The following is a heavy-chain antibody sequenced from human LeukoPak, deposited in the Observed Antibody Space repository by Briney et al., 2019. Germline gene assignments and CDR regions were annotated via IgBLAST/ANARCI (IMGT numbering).Heavy chain of an antibody. V-gene: IGHV4-59*01. J-gene: IGHJ4*02. Sequence: SQTLSLTCTVSGGSISSYYWSWIRQPPGKGLEWIGYIYYSGSTNYNPSLKSRVTISVDTSKNQFSLKLSSVTAADTAVYYCAKVGYSKALFDYWGQGTLVTVSS. CDR1: GGSISSYY. D-gene: IGHD5-18*01. CDR3: AKVGYSKALFDY. CDR2: IYYSGST.